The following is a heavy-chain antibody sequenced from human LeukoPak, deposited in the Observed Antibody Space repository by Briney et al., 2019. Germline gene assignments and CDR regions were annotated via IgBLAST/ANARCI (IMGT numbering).Heavy chain of an antibody. V-gene: IGHV3-15*01. CDR3: ATGRSGYFDS. J-gene: IGHJ4*02. CDR1: GLTLSNAW. CDR2: IKSKTDGGIK. Sequence: GGFLRLSCAASGLTLSNAWMTWVRQAPGKGLEWVARIKSKTDGGIKDYAAPVKGTFTISRDDSENTVYLQMNSLKIEDTAVYYCATGRSGYFDSWGQGTLVFVSS.